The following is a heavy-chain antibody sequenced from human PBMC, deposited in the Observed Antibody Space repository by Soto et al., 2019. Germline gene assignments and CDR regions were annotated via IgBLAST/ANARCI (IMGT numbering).Heavy chain of an antibody. CDR2: ISSDSRYI. CDR1: GFTLSAHT. J-gene: IGHJ6*02. D-gene: IGHD2-2*01. Sequence: GGSLRLSCAASGFTLSAHTMNWVRQAPGKGLEWVSSISSDSRYIYYADSVKGRFTISRDNARNSLDLQMNNLRAEDTAVYHCARGHCSRTSCYTGGYYYYPMDVWGQGTTVTVSS. CDR3: ARGHCSRTSCYTGGYYYYPMDV. V-gene: IGHV3-21*01.